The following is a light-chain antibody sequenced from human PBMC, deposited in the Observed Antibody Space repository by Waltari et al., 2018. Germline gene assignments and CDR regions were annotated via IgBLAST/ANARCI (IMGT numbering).Light chain of an antibody. CDR2: RTN. V-gene: IGLV1-44*01. CDR3: STWDDGLKGVV. Sequence: QSVLTQPPSASGTPGQSVVISCSGSTSNIGSNPVNWYQQLQGTAPKVLIYRTNQRPSGVPARFSVSKSGSSVSLAISGLQSEDEADYYCSTWDDGLKGVVFGGGTKLTVL. J-gene: IGLJ3*02. CDR1: TSNIGSNP.